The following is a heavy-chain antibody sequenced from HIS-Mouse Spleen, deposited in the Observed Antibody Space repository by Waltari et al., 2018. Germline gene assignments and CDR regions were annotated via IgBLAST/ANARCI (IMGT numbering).Heavy chain of an antibody. D-gene: IGHD6-13*01. J-gene: IGHJ3*02. Sequence: EVQLLESGGGLVQPGGSLILSCAASGFTFSSYAMCWVRQAPGKGLEWVSAISGSGGSTYYADSVKGRFTISRDNSKNTLYLQMNSLRAEDTAVYYCAKDGRYSSSWYAFDIWGQGTMVTVSS. CDR1: GFTFSSYA. CDR3: AKDGRYSSSWYAFDI. CDR2: ISGSGGST. V-gene: IGHV3-23*01.